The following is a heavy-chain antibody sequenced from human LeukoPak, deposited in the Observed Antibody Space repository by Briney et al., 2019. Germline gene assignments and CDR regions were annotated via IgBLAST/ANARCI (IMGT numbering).Heavy chain of an antibody. CDR3: ASSYDSSIDY. D-gene: IGHD3-22*01. V-gene: IGHV3-74*01. Sequence: GGSLRLSCAASRFTFSSYWMHWVRQAPGKGLVWVSRINSDGRSTNYADSAKGRFTLSRENAKNTLYLQMNSLRDEDTAMYYCASSYDSSIDYWGQGTLVTVSS. CDR1: RFTFSSYW. J-gene: IGHJ4*02. CDR2: INSDGRST.